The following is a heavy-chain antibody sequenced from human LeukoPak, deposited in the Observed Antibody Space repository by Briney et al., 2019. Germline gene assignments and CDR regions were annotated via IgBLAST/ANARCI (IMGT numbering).Heavy chain of an antibody. V-gene: IGHV4-34*01. CDR3: ARGLDVVAVGGLYYFDY. CDR1: GGSFSGYY. CDR2: INHSGST. Sequence: KPSETLSLTCAVYGGSFSGYYWSWIRQPPGKGLEWIGEINHSGSTNYNPALKSRVTISVNTSKNQFSLKLSSVTAADTAVYYCARGLDVVAVGGLYYFDYWGQGTLVTVSS. D-gene: IGHD6-19*01. J-gene: IGHJ4*02.